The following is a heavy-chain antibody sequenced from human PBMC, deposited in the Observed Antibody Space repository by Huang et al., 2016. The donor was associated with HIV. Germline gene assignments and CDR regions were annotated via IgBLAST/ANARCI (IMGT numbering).Heavy chain of an antibody. D-gene: IGHD3-22*01. CDR2: INHSGST. CDR3: ARGPDYYDSSGREAFDI. J-gene: IGHJ3*02. CDR1: GGSFSGYY. V-gene: IGHV4-34*01. Sequence: QVQLQQWGAGLLKPSETLSLTCAVYGGSFSGYYGSWIRQPPGKGMGWIGEINHSGSTNYNPAIKRRVTIAVDTSKTQFSLKLNSVTAADTAVYYCARGPDYYDSSGREAFDIWGQGTMVTVSS.